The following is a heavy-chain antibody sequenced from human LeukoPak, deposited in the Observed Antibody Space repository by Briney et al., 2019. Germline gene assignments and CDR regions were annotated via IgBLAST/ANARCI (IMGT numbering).Heavy chain of an antibody. D-gene: IGHD1-26*01. V-gene: IGHV3-73*01. CDR2: IRSKANSYAT. CDR1: GFTFSGSA. J-gene: IGHJ2*01. CDR3: TRHLWDSGSYHPYWYFDL. Sequence: PGGSLRLSCAASGFTFSGSAMHWVRQASGKGLGWVGRIRSKANSYATAYAAWVKGRFTISRDDSKNTAYLRMNSLKTEDTAVYYCTRHLWDSGSYHPYWYFDLWGRGTLVTVSS.